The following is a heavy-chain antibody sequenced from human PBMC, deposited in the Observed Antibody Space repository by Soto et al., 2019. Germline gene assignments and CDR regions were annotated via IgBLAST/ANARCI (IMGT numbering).Heavy chain of an antibody. J-gene: IGHJ6*03. CDR2: ISFDGNNT. CDR1: GFTFRGYG. V-gene: IGHV3-30*18. CDR3: AKDSAPLFPHYYYYMDV. D-gene: IGHD2-21*01. Sequence: QVQLVESGGGVVQPGRSLRLSCAASGFTFRGYGMHWVRQAPGKGLEWVSVISFDGNNTHYADSLKGRFTISRDNSKNTLYLQMDSLRADDTAVYYCAKDSAPLFPHYYYYMDVWGTGTTVTVSS.